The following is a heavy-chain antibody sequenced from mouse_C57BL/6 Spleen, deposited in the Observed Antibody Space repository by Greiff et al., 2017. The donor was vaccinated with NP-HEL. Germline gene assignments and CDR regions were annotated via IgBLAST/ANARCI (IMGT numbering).Heavy chain of an antibody. CDR1: GYTFTSYW. Sequence: QVQLKQPGAELVKPGASVKMSCKASGYTFTSYWITWVKQRPGQGLEWIGDIYPGSGSTNYNEKFKSKATLTVDPSSSTAYMQLSSLTSEDSAVYYCASSTVVEGQYAMDYWGQGTSVTVSS. D-gene: IGHD1-1*01. CDR2: IYPGSGST. CDR3: ASSTVVEGQYAMDY. V-gene: IGHV1-55*01. J-gene: IGHJ4*01.